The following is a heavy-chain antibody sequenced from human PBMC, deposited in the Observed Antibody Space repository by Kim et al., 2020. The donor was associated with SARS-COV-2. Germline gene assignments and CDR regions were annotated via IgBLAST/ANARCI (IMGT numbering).Heavy chain of an antibody. Sequence: SETLSLTCTVSGGSISNSSYYWGWIRQPPGKGLEWIGSIYYSGSTYYNPSLKSRVTISVDTSKNQFSLKLSSVTAADTAVYYCARGYSSGWTRGRWFDPWGQGTLVTVSS. J-gene: IGHJ5*02. CDR2: IYYSGST. CDR3: ARGYSSGWTRGRWFDP. V-gene: IGHV4-39*01. CDR1: GGSISNSSYY. D-gene: IGHD6-19*01.